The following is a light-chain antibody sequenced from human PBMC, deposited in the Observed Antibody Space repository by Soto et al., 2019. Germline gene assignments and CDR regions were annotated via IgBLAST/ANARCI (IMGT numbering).Light chain of an antibody. J-gene: IGLJ2*01. Sequence: QSALTQPASVSGSPXQSITISCTGTSSDIGGYNYVSWYQLHPGKPPKLMIYDVSIRPSGVSNRFSGSKSGNTASLTISGLHAEDETDYYCSSDTSSSSVIFGGGTKVTVL. V-gene: IGLV2-14*03. CDR3: SSDTSSSSVI. CDR2: DVS. CDR1: SSDIGGYNY.